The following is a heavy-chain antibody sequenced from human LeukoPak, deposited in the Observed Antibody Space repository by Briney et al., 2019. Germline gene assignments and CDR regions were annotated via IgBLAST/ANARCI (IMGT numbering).Heavy chain of an antibody. CDR2: MNPNSGNT. V-gene: IGHV1-8*01. J-gene: IGHJ4*02. Sequence: ASVKVSCKASGYTFTSYDINWVRQATGQGLEWMGWMNPNSGNTGYAQKLQGRVTMTRNTSISTAYMELSSLRSEDTAVYYCAIAAMVRGVFDYWGQGTLVTVSS. CDR1: GYTFTSYD. D-gene: IGHD3-10*01. CDR3: AIAAMVRGVFDY.